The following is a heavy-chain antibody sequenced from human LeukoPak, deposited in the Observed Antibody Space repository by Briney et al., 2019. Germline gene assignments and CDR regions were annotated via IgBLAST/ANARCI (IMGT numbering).Heavy chain of an antibody. CDR1: GGSISSYY. V-gene: IGHV4-59*08. CDR2: IYYSGST. D-gene: IGHD3-10*01. CDR3: ARMEDYGSGNYRIFYMDV. J-gene: IGHJ6*03. Sequence: PSETLSLTCTVSGGSISSYYWSWIRQPPGKGLEWIGYIYYSGSTYYNPSLKSRVTISVDTSKNQFSLRLSSVTAADTAVYYCARMEDYGSGNYRIFYMDVWGKGTTVTVSS.